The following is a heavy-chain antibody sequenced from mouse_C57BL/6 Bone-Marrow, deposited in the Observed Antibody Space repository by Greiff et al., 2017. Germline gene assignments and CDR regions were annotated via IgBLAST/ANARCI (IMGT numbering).Heavy chain of an antibody. J-gene: IGHJ1*03. CDR3: ARDGCWYFDV. Sequence: EVKLVESGGDLVKPGGSLKLSCAASGFTFSSYGMSWVRQTPDKRLEWVATISSGGSYTYYPDSVKGRFTISRDNAKNTLYLQMSSLKSEDTAMYYCARDGCWYFDVWGTGTTVTVSS. D-gene: IGHD1-2*01. V-gene: IGHV5-6*01. CDR1: GFTFSSYG. CDR2: ISSGGSYT.